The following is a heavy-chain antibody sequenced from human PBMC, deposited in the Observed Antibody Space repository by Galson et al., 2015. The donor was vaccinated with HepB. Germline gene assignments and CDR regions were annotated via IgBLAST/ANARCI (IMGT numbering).Heavy chain of an antibody. V-gene: IGHV4-34*01. CDR3: ARGISYIMITFGGVIASDAFDI. CDR2: INHSGST. Sequence: ETLSLTCAVYGGSFSGYYWSWIRQPPGKGLEWIGEINHSGSTNYNPSLKSRVTISVDTSKNQFSLKLSSVTAADTAVYYCARGISYIMITFGGVIASDAFDIWGQGTMVTVSS. J-gene: IGHJ3*02. CDR1: GGSFSGYY. D-gene: IGHD3-16*02.